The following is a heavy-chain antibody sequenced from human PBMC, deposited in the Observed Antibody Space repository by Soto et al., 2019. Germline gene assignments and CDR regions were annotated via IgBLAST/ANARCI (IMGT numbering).Heavy chain of an antibody. Sequence: GGSLRLSCAASGFTFSSYAMSWVRQAPGKGLEWVSAISGSGGSTYYADSVKGRFTISRDNSKNTLYLQMNSLRAEDTAVYYCAKPISLGYCSGGSCYSGFDYWGQGTLVTVSS. CDR2: ISGSGGST. J-gene: IGHJ4*02. CDR3: AKPISLGYCSGGSCYSGFDY. CDR1: GFTFSSYA. D-gene: IGHD2-15*01. V-gene: IGHV3-23*01.